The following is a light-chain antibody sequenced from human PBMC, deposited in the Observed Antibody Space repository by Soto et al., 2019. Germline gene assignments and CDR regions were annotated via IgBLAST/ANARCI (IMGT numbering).Light chain of an antibody. J-gene: IGLJ2*01. Sequence: QLVLTQSPSASASLGASVKLTCTLSSGHSNYAIAWHQQQSEKGPRYLMNLNSDGSHSKGDGIPDRFSGTSSGAERYLTISSLQSEDEADYYCQTWGSGSVVFGGGTKLTVL. CDR1: SGHSNYA. V-gene: IGLV4-69*01. CDR2: LNSDGSH. CDR3: QTWGSGSVV.